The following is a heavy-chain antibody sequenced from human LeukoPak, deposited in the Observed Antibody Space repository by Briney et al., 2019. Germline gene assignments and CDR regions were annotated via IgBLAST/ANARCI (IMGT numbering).Heavy chain of an antibody. J-gene: IGHJ4*02. Sequence: GSLRLSCAASGFTFSSYAMSWVRQAPGKGLEWVSAISGSGGSTYYADSVKGRFTISRDNSKNTLYLQMNSLRAEDTAVYYCAKDAVSFGDYPTHFDYWGQGTLVTVSS. CDR3: AKDAVSFGDYPTHFDY. CDR2: ISGSGGST. V-gene: IGHV3-23*01. D-gene: IGHD4-17*01. CDR1: GFTFSSYA.